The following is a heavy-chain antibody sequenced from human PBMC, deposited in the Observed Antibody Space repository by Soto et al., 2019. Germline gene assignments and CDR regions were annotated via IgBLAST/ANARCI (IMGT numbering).Heavy chain of an antibody. V-gene: IGHV3-33*01. D-gene: IGHD3-3*01. CDR3: ARGSLNPYLDFWSG. J-gene: IGHJ4*02. CDR2: IWYDGSNK. CDR1: GFTFSSYG. Sequence: QVQLVESGGGVVQPGRSLRLSCAASGFTFSSYGMHWVRQAPGKGLEWVAVIWYDGSNKYYADSVKGRFTISRDNSKNTLYLQMNSLRAEDTAVYYCARGSLNPYLDFWSGWGQGTLVTVSS.